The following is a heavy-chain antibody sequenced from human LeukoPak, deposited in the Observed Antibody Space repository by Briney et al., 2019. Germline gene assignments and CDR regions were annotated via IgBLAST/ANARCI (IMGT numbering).Heavy chain of an antibody. D-gene: IGHD2-2*01. CDR1: GYTFTSYA. Sequence: ASVKVSCKASGYTFTSYAMHWVRQAPGQRLEWMGWINAGNGNTKYPQKFQGRVTITRDTSASTAYMELSSLRSEDTAVYYCARGAGDIVVVPAAIPFDYWGQGTLVTVSS. J-gene: IGHJ4*02. CDR3: ARGAGDIVVVPAAIPFDY. CDR2: INAGNGNT. V-gene: IGHV1-3*01.